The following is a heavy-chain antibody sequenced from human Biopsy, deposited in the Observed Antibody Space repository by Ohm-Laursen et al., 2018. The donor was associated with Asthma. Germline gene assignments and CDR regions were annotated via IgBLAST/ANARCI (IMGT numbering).Heavy chain of an antibody. CDR1: GGSISGYY. CDR2: LYDGDSGYT. D-gene: IGHD2-15*01. V-gene: IGHV4-59*01. CDR3: ARADCSGGSCPYYYGLDV. Sequence: SQTLSLTCVVSGGSISGYYWSWIRQSPGKGLEWVAYLYDGDSGYTNYNPSLRSRVTISIDTSTNHFSLKLTSVTAADTAVYYCARADCSGGSCPYYYGLDVWGQGTTVTVS. J-gene: IGHJ6*02.